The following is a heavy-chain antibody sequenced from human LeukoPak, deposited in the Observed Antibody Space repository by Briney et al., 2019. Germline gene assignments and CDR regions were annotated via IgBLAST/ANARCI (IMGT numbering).Heavy chain of an antibody. Sequence: GGSLRLSCAASGFTFDDYAMHWVRQAPGKGLEWVSLISWDGGSTYYADSVKGRFTISRDNSKNSLYLQMNSLRAEDTALYYCVGQYSYGSSKWLDPWGQGTLVTVSS. CDR1: GFTFDDYA. J-gene: IGHJ5*02. CDR2: ISWDGGST. D-gene: IGHD5-18*01. V-gene: IGHV3-43D*03. CDR3: VGQYSYGSSKWLDP.